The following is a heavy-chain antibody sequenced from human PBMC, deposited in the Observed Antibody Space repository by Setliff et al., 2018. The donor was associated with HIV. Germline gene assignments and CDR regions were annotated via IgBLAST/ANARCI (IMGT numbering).Heavy chain of an antibody. D-gene: IGHD3-22*01. Sequence: SETLSLTCNVSGGSISSGGFYWNWIRQRPGKGLEWIGYIYNSGSTYYSPSLQSRLTISVDTSKNQLSLKLTSVTAADTAVYYCARLTYYYDTSGPAAAFDIWGQGTMVTVSS. CDR3: ARLTYYYDTSGPAAAFDI. CDR2: IYNSGST. CDR1: GGSISSGGFY. J-gene: IGHJ3*02. V-gene: IGHV4-31*03.